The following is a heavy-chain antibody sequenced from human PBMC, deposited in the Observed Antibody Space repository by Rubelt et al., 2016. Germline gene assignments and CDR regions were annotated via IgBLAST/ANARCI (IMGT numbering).Heavy chain of an antibody. D-gene: IGHD5-18*01. Sequence: EVQLLESGGGLVQPGGSLRLSCAASGFTFNIYAMTWVRQAPGKGLEWVSGISGSGGSTFYADSVKGRFIISRDSSTNTLYLQMNSLRAEDTAVYYCAKVGYPPEYHFDYWGQGTLVTVSS. CDR2: ISGSGGST. CDR1: GFTFNIYA. CDR3: AKVGYPPEYHFDY. V-gene: IGHV3-23*01. J-gene: IGHJ4*02.